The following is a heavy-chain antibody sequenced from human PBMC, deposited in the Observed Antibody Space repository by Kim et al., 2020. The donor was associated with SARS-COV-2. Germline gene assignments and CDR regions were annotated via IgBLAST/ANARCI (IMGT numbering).Heavy chain of an antibody. J-gene: IGHJ4*02. Sequence: GGSLRLSCAASGFTFSSYSMSWVRQAPGKGLEWVGPINSNSDDIYNEYAAAGRFTFTSANDKNSLSLQMHRISADATAMYYCSRDPSLARPAGWDYCGEG. CDR3: SRDPSLARPAGWDY. CDR1: GFTFSSYS. CDR2: INSNSDDI. D-gene: IGHD6-19*01. V-gene: IGHV3-21*04.